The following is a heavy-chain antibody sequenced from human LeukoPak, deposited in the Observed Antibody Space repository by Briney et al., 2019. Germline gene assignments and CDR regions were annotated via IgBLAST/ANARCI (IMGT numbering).Heavy chain of an antibody. CDR3: ARDLVGSHTSYSSGAWDY. V-gene: IGHV1-69*13. J-gene: IGHJ4*02. CDR1: GGTFSNYA. CDR2: IIPIFDTA. Sequence: SVKVSCKASGGTFSNYAISWVRRAPGQGLEWMGGIIPIFDTADYAQKFQGRLTITADESTSTAYMELSSLRAEDTAVYYCARDLVGSHTSYSSGAWDYWGQGTLVTVSS. D-gene: IGHD3-9*01.